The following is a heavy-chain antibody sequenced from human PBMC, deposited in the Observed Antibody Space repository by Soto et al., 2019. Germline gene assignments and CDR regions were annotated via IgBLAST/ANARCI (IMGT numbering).Heavy chain of an antibody. V-gene: IGHV3-23*01. Sequence: GGSLRLSCAASGFTFSSYAMSWVRQAPGKGLEWVSAISGSGGSTYYADSVKGRFTISRDNSKNTLYLQMNSLRAEDTAVYYGAKAVREHGAFDIWGQGTMVTVSS. CDR2: ISGSGGST. D-gene: IGHD1-26*01. J-gene: IGHJ3*02. CDR1: GFTFSSYA. CDR3: AKAVREHGAFDI.